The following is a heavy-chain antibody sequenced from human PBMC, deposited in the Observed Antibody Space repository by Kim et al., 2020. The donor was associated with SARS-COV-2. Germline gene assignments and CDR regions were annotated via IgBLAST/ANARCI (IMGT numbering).Heavy chain of an antibody. D-gene: IGHD2-2*02. Sequence: GGSLRLSCVVSGFTFSNAWMDWVRQAPGKGLEWVGRIRSKTDGETVEYAPPVKGRFIISRDDTKNTMYLQMNSLKSEDTAVYYCTQGIGYSMDVWGQGTTVTVSS. CDR2: IRSKTDGETV. CDR3: TQGIGYSMDV. CDR1: GFTFSNAW. J-gene: IGHJ6*02. V-gene: IGHV3-15*01.